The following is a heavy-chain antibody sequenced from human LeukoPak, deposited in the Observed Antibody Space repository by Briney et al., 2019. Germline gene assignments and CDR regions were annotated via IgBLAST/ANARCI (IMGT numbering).Heavy chain of an antibody. D-gene: IGHD3-3*01. V-gene: IGHV3-21*01. Sequence: GGSLRLSCAASGFTFDDYAMNWVRQAPGKGLEWVSSISSSSSYIYYADSVKGRFTISRDNAKNSLYLQMNSLRAEDTAVYYCARSRAGITIFGVGDNWFDPWGQGTLVTVSS. J-gene: IGHJ5*02. CDR3: ARSRAGITIFGVGDNWFDP. CDR2: ISSSSSYI. CDR1: GFTFDDYA.